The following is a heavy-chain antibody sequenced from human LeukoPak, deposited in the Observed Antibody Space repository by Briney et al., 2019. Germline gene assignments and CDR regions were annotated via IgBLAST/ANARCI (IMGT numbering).Heavy chain of an antibody. CDR3: VGGTYYFDY. CDR2: ISYAGSNK. J-gene: IGHJ4*02. D-gene: IGHD2-2*01. Sequence: GRSLRLSCTTSGFTFGDYAMSWVRQAPGKGLEWVALISYAGSNKYYADSVKGRFTISRDNSKNTLYLQMNSLRAEDTAVYYCVGGTYYFDYWGQGTLVTVSS. CDR1: GFTFGDYA. V-gene: IGHV3-30*04.